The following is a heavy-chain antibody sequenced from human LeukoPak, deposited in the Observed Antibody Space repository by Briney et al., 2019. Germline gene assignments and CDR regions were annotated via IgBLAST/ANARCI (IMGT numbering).Heavy chain of an antibody. CDR3: ARKTMIVVVNWFDP. J-gene: IGHJ5*02. V-gene: IGHV4-4*02. CDR1: GGSISSSNW. Sequence: SGTLSLTCAVSGGSISSSNWWSWVRQPPGKGLEWIGEIYHSGSTNYNPSLKSRVTISVDTSKNQFSLKLSSVTAADTAVYYCARKTMIVVVNWFDPWAREPWSPSPQ. D-gene: IGHD3-22*01. CDR2: IYHSGST.